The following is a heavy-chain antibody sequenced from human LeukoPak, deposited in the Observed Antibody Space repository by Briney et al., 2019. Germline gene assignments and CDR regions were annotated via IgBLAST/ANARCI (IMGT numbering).Heavy chain of an antibody. CDR2: INPSSGTT. J-gene: IGHJ5*02. V-gene: IGHV1-46*01. CDR1: GYTFTNYG. CDR3: ARGPHKRTYDRDNWFDP. D-gene: IGHD3-3*01. Sequence: ASVKVSCKASGYTFTNYGISWVRQAPGQGLEWMGIINPSSGTTNYAQKFQGRVTMTRDMSTSTVYMELSSLRSEDTAVYYCARGPHKRTYDRDNWFDPWGQGTLVTVSS.